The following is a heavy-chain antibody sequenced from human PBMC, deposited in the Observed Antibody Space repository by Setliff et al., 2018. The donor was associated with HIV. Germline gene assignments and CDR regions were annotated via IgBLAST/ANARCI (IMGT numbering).Heavy chain of an antibody. CDR2: ISYDGSDK. J-gene: IGHJ4*02. CDR1: GFIFSRYA. D-gene: IGHD6-13*01. CDR3: ATLSSNWHLDY. V-gene: IGHV3-30*04. Sequence: PGGSLRLSCAASGFIFSRYAMHWVRQAPVKGLEWVAVISYDGSDKYYADSVKGRFTISRDNSKNTVYLQMNSLRAEDTAVYYCATLSSNWHLDYWGQGTLVTVSS.